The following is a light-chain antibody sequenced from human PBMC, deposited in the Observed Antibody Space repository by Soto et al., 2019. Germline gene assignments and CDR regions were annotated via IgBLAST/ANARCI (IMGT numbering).Light chain of an antibody. J-gene: IGLJ3*02. CDR3: QSSDSSMSGWV. Sequence: QSVLTQPPSVSGAPGQRVTISCTGSSSNIGAGYYVHWYQQLPGTAPKLLIYGNSNRPSGVPDRFSGSKSGTSASLPITGLQAEDEADYYCQSSDSSMSGWVFGGGTKLTVL. CDR1: SSNIGAGYY. CDR2: GNS. V-gene: IGLV1-40*01.